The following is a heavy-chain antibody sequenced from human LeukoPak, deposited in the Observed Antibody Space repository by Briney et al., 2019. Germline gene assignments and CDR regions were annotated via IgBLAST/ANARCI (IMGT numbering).Heavy chain of an antibody. CDR1: GFTFSSYW. J-gene: IGHJ4*02. Sequence: GGSLRLSCAASGFTFSSYWMHWVRQAPGKGLVWVSRINSDGSSTSYADSVKGRFTLSRDNSKNTLYLQMNSLRAEDTAIYYCAKVSWANYFDYWGQGTLVTVSS. V-gene: IGHV3-74*01. CDR3: AKVSWANYFDY. D-gene: IGHD6-13*01. CDR2: INSDGSST.